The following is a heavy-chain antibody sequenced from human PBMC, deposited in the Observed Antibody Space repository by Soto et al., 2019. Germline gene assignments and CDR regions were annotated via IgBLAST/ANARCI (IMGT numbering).Heavy chain of an antibody. Sequence: LSLTCAVYGGSFSGYSWSWIRQPPGKGLEWIGEINHSGSTNYNPSLKSRVTISVDTSKNQFSLKLSSVTAADTAVYYCARSSSTLPRYYYYGMDVWGQGTTVTVSS. CDR3: ARSSSTLPRYYYYGMDV. CDR2: INHSGST. D-gene: IGHD6-6*01. CDR1: GGSFSGYS. J-gene: IGHJ6*02. V-gene: IGHV4-34*01.